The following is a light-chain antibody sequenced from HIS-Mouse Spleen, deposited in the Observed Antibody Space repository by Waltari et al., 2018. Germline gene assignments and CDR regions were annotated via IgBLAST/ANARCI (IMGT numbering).Light chain of an antibody. J-gene: IGLJ3*02. Sequence: QSALTQPASVAGSPGQSITIPCTGTSSDVGSYNLVSWYQQHPGKAPKLMIYEGSKRPSGVSNRFSGSKSGNTASLTISGLQAEDEADYYCCSYAGGSTYWVFGGGTKLTVL. V-gene: IGLV2-23*01. CDR2: EGS. CDR3: CSYAGGSTYWV. CDR1: SSDVGSYNL.